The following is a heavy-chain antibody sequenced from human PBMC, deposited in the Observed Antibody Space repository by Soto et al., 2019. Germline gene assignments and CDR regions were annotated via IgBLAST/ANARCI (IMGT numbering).Heavy chain of an antibody. J-gene: IGHJ4*02. CDR2: IYWNDDK. V-gene: IGHV2-5*01. Sequence: SGPTLVNPTQTLTLTCTFSGFSLSFSGVGVGWIRQPPGKALEWLAVIYWNDDKRYSPSLKNRLTITKDTSKNQVVLTMTNMDPVDTATHYRAHTVYSSGWFEYWGQGTLVTVSS. CDR3: AHTVYSSGWFEY. D-gene: IGHD6-19*01. CDR1: GFSLSFSGVG.